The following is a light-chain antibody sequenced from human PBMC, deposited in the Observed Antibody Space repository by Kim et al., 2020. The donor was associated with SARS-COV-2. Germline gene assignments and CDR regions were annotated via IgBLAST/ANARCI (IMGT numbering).Light chain of an antibody. CDR1: SSNIGAGYD. V-gene: IGLV1-40*01. CDR2: GDT. J-gene: IGLJ3*02. CDR3: QSFDSSLRAWV. Sequence: QSVLTQPPSVSGAPGQRVTISCTGSSSNIGAGYDVHWYQQLPGTAPKLLIHGDTKRPSGVPDRFSGSKSGTSASLAITGLQAEDEADYYCQSFDSSLRAWVFGGGTKLTVL.